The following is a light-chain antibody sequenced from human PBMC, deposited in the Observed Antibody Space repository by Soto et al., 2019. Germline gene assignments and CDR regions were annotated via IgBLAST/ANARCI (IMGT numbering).Light chain of an antibody. CDR1: QSVGSF. V-gene: IGKV3-11*01. CDR3: QLYSRSPRQIT. Sequence: EIVLTQSPGTLALSPGERATLSCRASQSVGSFLGWYQQKPGQAPRLLIYDASNRATGIPARFSGRGSGTYFTLTISSLEPEDFAVYYCQLYSRSPRQITFGQGTRLEIK. J-gene: IGKJ5*01. CDR2: DAS.